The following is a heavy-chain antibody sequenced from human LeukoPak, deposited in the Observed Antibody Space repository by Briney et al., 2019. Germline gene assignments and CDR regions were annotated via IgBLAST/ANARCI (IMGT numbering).Heavy chain of an antibody. V-gene: IGHV4-59*07. J-gene: IGHJ4*02. CDR2: IYYSESA. D-gene: IGHD2-8*01. Sequence: SDTLSLTCTVSGDSISNYCWSWIRQPPGKGLEWIGYIYYSESASYNPSLKSRVTISVDTSKNQFSLKLSSVTAADTAVYYCARGGVYFDFWGQGTLVTVSS. CDR3: ARGGVYFDF. CDR1: GDSISNYC.